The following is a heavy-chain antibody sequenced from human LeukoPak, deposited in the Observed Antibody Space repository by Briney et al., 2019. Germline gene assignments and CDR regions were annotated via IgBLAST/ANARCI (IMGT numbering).Heavy chain of an antibody. J-gene: IGHJ6*03. CDR2: IFYNGST. D-gene: IGHD3-3*01. CDR3: AGVIPPEIYFFFLESSYRDV. V-gene: IGHV4-59*01. CDR1: GDSISFYY. Sequence: SETLSLTCTVSGDSISFYYWSWIRQPPGQGLEWIGYIFYNGSTNYNPSLKRRLTISVDTSKNQFSLKLRSVTAADTAVYFCAGVIPPEIYFFFLESSYRDVWGKGATVTVSS.